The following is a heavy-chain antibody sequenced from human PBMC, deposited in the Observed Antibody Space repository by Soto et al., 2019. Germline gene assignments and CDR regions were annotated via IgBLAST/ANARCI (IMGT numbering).Heavy chain of an antibody. J-gene: IGHJ4*02. CDR3: AKFFVETGGSSGWPWTFHY. D-gene: IGHD6-25*01. CDR1: GFTFSSYA. Sequence: EVQLLESWGGLVQPGRSLRLSCAASGFTFSSYAMSWVRQAPGKGLEWVSAISGSGGTTYYAASVQGRFTISRDNSKNTLFLQMNSLRAEDTAVYYCAKFFVETGGSSGWPWTFHYWGQGTVVTVSS. CDR2: ISGSGGTT. V-gene: IGHV3-23*01.